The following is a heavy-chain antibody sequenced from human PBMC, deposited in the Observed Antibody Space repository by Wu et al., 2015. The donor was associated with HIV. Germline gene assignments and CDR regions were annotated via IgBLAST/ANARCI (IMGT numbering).Heavy chain of an antibody. J-gene: IGHJ4*02. Sequence: QVQLLQSGAEVKKPGASVKVSCKVSGYTLTELSIHWVRQAPGKGLEWMGGFDPEDGETIYAQKFQGRVTMTEDTSTDTTYMELSSLRSEDTAVYFCATDHYDFWSGGGILDYWGQGTLVTVSS. CDR2: FDPEDGET. V-gene: IGHV1-24*01. CDR1: GYTLTELS. CDR3: ATDHYDFWSGGGILDY. D-gene: IGHD3-3*01.